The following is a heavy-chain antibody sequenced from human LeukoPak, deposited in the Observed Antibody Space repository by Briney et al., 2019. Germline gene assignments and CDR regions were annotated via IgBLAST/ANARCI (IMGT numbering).Heavy chain of an antibody. CDR1: GFTFSSYA. D-gene: IGHD2-15*01. CDR3: AKDHLGYCSGGSCSTTYFDY. CDR2: ISGSGGST. V-gene: IGHV3-23*01. J-gene: IGHJ4*02. Sequence: PGGSLRLSCAASGFTFSSYAMSWVRQAPGKGLEWVSAISGSGGSTYYADSVKGRFTISRDNSKNTLYLQMNSLRAEDTAVYYCAKDHLGYCSGGSCSTTYFDYWGQGTLVTASS.